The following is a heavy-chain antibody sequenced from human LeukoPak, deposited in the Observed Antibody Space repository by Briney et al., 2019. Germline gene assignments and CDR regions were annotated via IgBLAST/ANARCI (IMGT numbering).Heavy chain of an antibody. V-gene: IGHV4-4*07. J-gene: IGHJ4*02. CDR3: ARAPAGCGGTCAFDY. CDR1: GGSITNSF. CDR2: IYSSGRT. Sequence: SETLSLTCTVSGGSITNSFWSWIRQPAGKGLEWLGRIYSSGRTNYNPSLKSRVTLSLDTSKNQISLKLTSVAAADTAVYYCARAPAGCGGTCAFDYWGQGALVTVSS. D-gene: IGHD2-15*01.